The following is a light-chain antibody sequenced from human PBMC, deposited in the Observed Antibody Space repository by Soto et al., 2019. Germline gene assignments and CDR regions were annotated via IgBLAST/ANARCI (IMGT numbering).Light chain of an antibody. J-gene: IGKJ3*01. CDR3: QQSYSTPPFT. CDR2: AAS. V-gene: IGKV1-39*01. CDR1: QSISSY. Sequence: DIQMTQSPSSLSASVGDRVTITYRASQSISSYLNWYHQKPGKAPKLLIYAASSLQSGVPSRFSVSGSGTDFTLTISSLQPEDFATYYCQQSYSTPPFTFGPGTKVDIK.